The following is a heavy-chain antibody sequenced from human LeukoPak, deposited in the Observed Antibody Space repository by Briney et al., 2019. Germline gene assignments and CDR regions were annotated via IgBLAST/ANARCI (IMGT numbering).Heavy chain of an antibody. J-gene: IGHJ4*02. V-gene: IGHV3-30*02. D-gene: IGHD4-17*01. CDR2: IRYDGSNK. Sequence: GGSLRLSCAASGFTFSSYGMYWVRQAPGKGLEWVAFIRYDGSNKYYADSVKGRFTISRDNSKNTLYLQMNSLRAEDTAVYYCAKGTLNDYGDLYYFDYWGQGTLVTVSS. CDR3: AKGTLNDYGDLYYFDY. CDR1: GFTFSSYG.